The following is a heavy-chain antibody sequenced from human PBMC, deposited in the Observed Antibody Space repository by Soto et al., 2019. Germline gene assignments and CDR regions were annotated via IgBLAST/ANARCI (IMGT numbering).Heavy chain of an antibody. J-gene: IGHJ6*02. Sequence: QLQLQESGPGLVKPSETLSLTCTVSGGSISSSSYYWGWIRQPPGKGLEWIGSIYYSGSTYYNPSLKSRVTLSVDTSTNQFPPKLSSVTAADTAVYYCARLLRHHYYGMDVWGQGTTVTVSS. CDR3: ARLLRHHYYGMDV. CDR2: IYYSGST. D-gene: IGHD5-12*01. CDR1: GGSISSSSYY. V-gene: IGHV4-39*01.